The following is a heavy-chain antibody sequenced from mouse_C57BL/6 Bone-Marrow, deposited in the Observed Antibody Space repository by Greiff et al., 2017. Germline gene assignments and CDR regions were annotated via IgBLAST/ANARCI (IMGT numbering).Heavy chain of an antibody. CDR3: ARGVITTVDFDY. V-gene: IGHV1-26*01. CDR2: INPNNGGT. J-gene: IGHJ2*01. D-gene: IGHD1-1*01. Sequence: VQLQQSGPELVKPGASVKISCKASGYTFTDYYMNWVKQSHGKSLEWIGDINPNNGGTSYNQKFKGKDTLTVDKSSSTAYMELRSLTSEDSAVYYCARGVITTVDFDYWGQGTTLTVSS. CDR1: GYTFTDYY.